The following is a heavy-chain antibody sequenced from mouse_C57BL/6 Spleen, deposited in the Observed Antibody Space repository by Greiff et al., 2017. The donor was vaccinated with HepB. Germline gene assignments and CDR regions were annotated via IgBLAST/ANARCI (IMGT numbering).Heavy chain of an antibody. CDR2: IDPETGGT. CDR3: TSLITTVVARDYAMDY. CDR1: GYTFTDYE. V-gene: IGHV1-15*01. J-gene: IGHJ4*01. D-gene: IGHD1-1*01. Sequence: QVQLKQSGAELVRPGASVTLSCKASGYTFTDYEMHWVKQTPVHGLEWIGAIDPETGGTAYNQKFKGKAILTADKSSSTAYMELRSLTSEDSAVYYCTSLITTVVARDYAMDYWGQGTSVTVSS.